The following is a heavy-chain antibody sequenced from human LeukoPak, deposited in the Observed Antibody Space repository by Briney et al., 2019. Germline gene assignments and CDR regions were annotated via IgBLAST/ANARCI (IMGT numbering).Heavy chain of an antibody. Sequence: SETLSLTCTVSVGSISSSSYYWGWIRQPPGKGLEWIGSIYYSGSTYYNPSLKSRVTISVDTSKNQFSLKLSSVTAADTAVYYCARSRIVGATRPFFDYWGQGTLVTVSS. D-gene: IGHD1-26*01. CDR1: VGSISSSSYY. CDR3: ARSRIVGATRPFFDY. J-gene: IGHJ4*02. V-gene: IGHV4-39*01. CDR2: IYYSGST.